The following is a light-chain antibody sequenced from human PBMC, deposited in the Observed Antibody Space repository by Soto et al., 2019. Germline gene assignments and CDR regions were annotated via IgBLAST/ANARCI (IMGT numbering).Light chain of an antibody. Sequence: IVMTQSPTTLSLSPGERATLSCGASQSVNTRLAWYQQKPGQAPRLLLYGASSRATGIPDRFSGSGSGTDFTLTISRLEPEDFAVYYCQQYGSSPTITFGQGTRLEIK. CDR2: GAS. CDR1: QSVNTR. CDR3: QQYGSSPTIT. J-gene: IGKJ5*01. V-gene: IGKV3-20*01.